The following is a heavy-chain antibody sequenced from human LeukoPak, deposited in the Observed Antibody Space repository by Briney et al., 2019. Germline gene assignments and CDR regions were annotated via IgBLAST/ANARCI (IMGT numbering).Heavy chain of an antibody. CDR3: ARGIWSTTLTEYYLDY. CDR2: IDASNCRT. Sequence: GASVKVSCKASGYDLTKYAVQWLRQAPGQRLEWMGWIDASNCRTKYSQDLQARVTISRDTSASIVYMELSRLRSDDMAVYYCARGIWSTTLTEYYLDYWGQGTLVTVSS. CDR1: GYDLTKYA. V-gene: IGHV1-3*03. D-gene: IGHD2-21*02. J-gene: IGHJ4*02.